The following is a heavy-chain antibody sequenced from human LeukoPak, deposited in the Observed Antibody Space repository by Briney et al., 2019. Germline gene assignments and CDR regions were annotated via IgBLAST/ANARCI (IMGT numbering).Heavy chain of an antibody. Sequence: GASVKVSCKASGYTFTSYYMHWVRHAPGQGREWMGIINPSGGSTSYAQKFQGRVTMTRDTSTSTVYMELSSLRSEDTAVYYCARDTVGATAGYWGQGTLVTVSS. D-gene: IGHD1-26*01. CDR1: GYTFTSYY. CDR2: INPSGGST. J-gene: IGHJ4*02. CDR3: ARDTVGATAGY. V-gene: IGHV1-46*01.